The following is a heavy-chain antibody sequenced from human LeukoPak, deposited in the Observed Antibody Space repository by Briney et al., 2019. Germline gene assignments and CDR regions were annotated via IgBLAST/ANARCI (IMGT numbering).Heavy chain of an antibody. Sequence: SETLSLTCTVSGGSISSHYWSWIRQPPGKGLEWSGYIYYSGSTNYNPSLKSRVTISVDTSKNQFSLKLSSVTAADTAVYYCARAIAQPYYDFWSGPHYYMDVWGKGTTVTVSS. CDR1: GGSISSHY. J-gene: IGHJ6*03. V-gene: IGHV4-59*11. CDR3: ARAIAQPYYDFWSGPHYYMDV. CDR2: IYYSGST. D-gene: IGHD3-3*01.